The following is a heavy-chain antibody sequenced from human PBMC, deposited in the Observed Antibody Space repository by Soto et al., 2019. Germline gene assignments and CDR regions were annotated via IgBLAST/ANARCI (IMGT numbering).Heavy chain of an antibody. Sequence: EVQLLESGGGLVQPGGSLRLSCAASGFTFSNYAMNWVRQAPGKGLEWVSAISGSGSTYYADSVKGRFTISRDNSKNTLYLQMNSLRAEDTAVYYCAKVHLRLDYFDYWGPGTLVTVSS. V-gene: IGHV3-23*01. J-gene: IGHJ4*02. D-gene: IGHD5-12*01. CDR2: ISGSGST. CDR1: GFTFSNYA. CDR3: AKVHLRLDYFDY.